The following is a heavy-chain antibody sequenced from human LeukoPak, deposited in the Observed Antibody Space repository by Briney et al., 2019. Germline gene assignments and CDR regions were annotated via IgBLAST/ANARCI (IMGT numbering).Heavy chain of an antibody. V-gene: IGHV4-59*01. CDR2: ISYSGST. CDR3: ARGKGYNYYFDY. J-gene: IGHJ4*02. D-gene: IGHD5-24*01. Sequence: SETLSLTCTVSGGSISSYYWSWIRQPPGNGPEWIAYISYSGSTNYNPSLRSRVTISVDTSKNQFSLKLSSVTAADTAVYYCARGKGYNYYFDYWGQGTLVTVSS. CDR1: GGSISSYY.